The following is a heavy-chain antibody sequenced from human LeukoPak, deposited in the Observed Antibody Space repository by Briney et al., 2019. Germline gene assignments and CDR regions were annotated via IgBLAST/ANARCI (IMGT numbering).Heavy chain of an antibody. D-gene: IGHD3-22*01. CDR1: SGSISSGDYY. CDR2: IYYSGST. V-gene: IGHV4-30-4*08. J-gene: IGHJ4*02. Sequence: SQTLSLTCTVSSGSISSGDYYWSWIRQPPGRDLEWIVYIYYSGSTYYNPSLKSRVTISVDTSKNQFSLKLSSVTAADTAVYYCAREYYYDSSGYYFDYWGQGTLVTVSS. CDR3: AREYYYDSSGYYFDY.